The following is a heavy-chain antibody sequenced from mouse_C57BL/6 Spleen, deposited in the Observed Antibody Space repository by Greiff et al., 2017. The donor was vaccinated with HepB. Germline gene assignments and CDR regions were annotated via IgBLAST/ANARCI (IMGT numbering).Heavy chain of an antibody. CDR3: ARDRYSNFYYYAMDY. CDR1: GFTFSSYA. D-gene: IGHD2-5*01. Sequence: EVKLVESGGGLVKPGGSLKLSCAASGFTFSSYAMSWVRQTPEKRLEWVATISDGGSYTYYPDNVKGRFTISRDNAKNNLYLQMSHLKSEDTAMYYCARDRYSNFYYYAMDYWGQGTSVTVSS. V-gene: IGHV5-4*01. J-gene: IGHJ4*01. CDR2: ISDGGSYT.